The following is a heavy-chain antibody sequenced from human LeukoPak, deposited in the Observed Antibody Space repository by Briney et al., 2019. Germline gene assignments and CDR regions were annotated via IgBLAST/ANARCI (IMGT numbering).Heavy chain of an antibody. Sequence: GGSLRLSCAASGFAFSNYAMTWVRQAPGQGPQRVSPTSGSGGSTSYADSVKGRFTIPRDNSKNTLYLQMNSLRAEDTAVYYCAKAVYYGSGSYQVDYWGQGTLVTVSS. CDR3: AKAVYYGSGSYQVDY. CDR2: TSGSGGST. D-gene: IGHD3-10*01. V-gene: IGHV3-23*01. CDR1: GFAFSNYA. J-gene: IGHJ4*02.